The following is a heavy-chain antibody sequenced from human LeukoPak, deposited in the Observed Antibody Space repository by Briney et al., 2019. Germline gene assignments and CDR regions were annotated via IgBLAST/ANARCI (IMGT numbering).Heavy chain of an antibody. J-gene: IGHJ3*02. Sequence: SETLPLTCTVSGGSISSSSYYWGWIRQPPRKGLEWSGYIYYSGSTYYNPSLKSRVSISVDTSKKHFSLRLSSVTAADTAVYYCARLGGYSYGYSGAFDIWGQGTMVTVSS. CDR1: GGSISSSSYY. V-gene: IGHV4-39*02. CDR2: IYYSGST. D-gene: IGHD5-18*01. CDR3: ARLGGYSYGYSGAFDI.